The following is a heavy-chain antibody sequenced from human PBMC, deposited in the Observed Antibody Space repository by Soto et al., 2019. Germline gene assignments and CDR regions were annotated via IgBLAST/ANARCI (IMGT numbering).Heavy chain of an antibody. V-gene: IGHV3-30*18. CDR3: AKGSPQYYGMDV. CDR1: GFTFSSYG. CDR2: ISYDGSNK. Sequence: GGSLRLSCAASGFTFSSYGMHWVRQAPGKGLEWVAVISYDGSNKYYADSVKGRFTISRDNSKNTLYLQMNSLRAEDTAVYYCAKGSPQYYGMDVWGQGTTVTVSS. J-gene: IGHJ6*02.